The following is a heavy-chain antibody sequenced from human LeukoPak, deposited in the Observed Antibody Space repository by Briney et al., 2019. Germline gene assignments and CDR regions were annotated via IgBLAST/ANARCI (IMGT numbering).Heavy chain of an antibody. V-gene: IGHV3-30*02. CDR3: AKDLGSLHLFDY. J-gene: IGHJ4*02. CDR1: GFTFSSYG. CDR2: IRYDGSNK. Sequence: GGSLRLSCAASGFTFSSYGMHWVRQAPGKGLEWVAFIRYDGSNKYYADSVKGRFTISRDNSKNTLYLQMNSLRAEDTAVYYCAKDLGSLHLFDYWGQGTLVTVSS. D-gene: IGHD3-10*01.